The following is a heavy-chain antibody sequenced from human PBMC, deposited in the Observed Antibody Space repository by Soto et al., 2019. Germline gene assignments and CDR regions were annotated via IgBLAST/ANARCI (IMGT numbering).Heavy chain of an antibody. J-gene: IGHJ4*02. Sequence: GGSLRLSCAASGFTFDDYAMHWVRQAPGKGLEWVSGISWNSGSIGYADSVKGRFTISRDNAKNSLYLQMNSLRAGDTALYYCAKDLVRDSSGYPSAPFDYWGQGTLVTVSS. CDR3: AKDLVRDSSGYPSAPFDY. D-gene: IGHD3-22*01. CDR2: ISWNSGSI. CDR1: GFTFDDYA. V-gene: IGHV3-9*01.